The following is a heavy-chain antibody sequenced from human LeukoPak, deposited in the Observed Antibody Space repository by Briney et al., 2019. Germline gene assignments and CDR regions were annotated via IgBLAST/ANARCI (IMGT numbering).Heavy chain of an antibody. V-gene: IGHV4-39*07. J-gene: IGHJ4*02. D-gene: IGHD4-17*01. CDR1: SGSISSSSYY. CDR3: ARARGVVAWTTVTRRYWFDY. Sequence: SETLSLTCTVSSGSISSSSYYWGWIRQPPGEGLEWIGRISYSGGTYYNPSLKSRVTISVDTSKNQFSLKLSSVTAADTAVYYCARARGVVAWTTVTRRYWFDYWGQGTLVTVSS. CDR2: ISYSGGT.